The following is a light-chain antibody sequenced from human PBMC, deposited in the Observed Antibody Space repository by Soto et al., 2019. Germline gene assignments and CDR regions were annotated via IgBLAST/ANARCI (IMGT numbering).Light chain of an antibody. Sequence: EIVMTQSPATLSVSPGESVTLSCRASQRVSSNFAWYRQKPGQAPTLLIYGASTRATGFPARFSGSGSGTELTLTITRLQSEDFAVYYCQQYNNWPYTFGQGTKLEVK. CDR3: QQYNNWPYT. J-gene: IGKJ2*01. CDR1: QRVSSN. CDR2: GAS. V-gene: IGKV3-15*01.